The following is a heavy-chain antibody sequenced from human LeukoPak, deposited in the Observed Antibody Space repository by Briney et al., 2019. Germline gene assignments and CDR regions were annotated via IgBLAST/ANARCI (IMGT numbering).Heavy chain of an antibody. CDR3: AKGHTYGLGESYLDF. CDR2: ISWNSGSI. D-gene: IGHD5-18*01. CDR1: GYTFDDYA. J-gene: IGHJ4*02. Sequence: GRALRLSCEASGYTFDDYAMHWVRQAPGKGLEWVSAISWNSGSIGYADSVKGRFTISRDNGKNSLYLQMNSLRTEDTALYYCAKGHTYGLGESYLDFWGQGTLVSVSS. V-gene: IGHV3-9*01.